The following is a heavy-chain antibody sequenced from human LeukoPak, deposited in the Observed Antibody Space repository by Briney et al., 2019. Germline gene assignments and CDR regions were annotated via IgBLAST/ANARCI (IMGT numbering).Heavy chain of an antibody. V-gene: IGHV4-39*01. J-gene: IGHJ5*02. D-gene: IGHD6-13*01. Sequence: PSETLSLTCTVSGASVSNNNYYWGWIRQPPGKGLEWIASIYYSGSTYYNPSLKSRVTISVDTSKNQFSLKLSSVTAADTAVYYCARRGSSSWYSGHWFDPWGQGTLVTVSS. CDR1: GASVSNNNYY. CDR3: ARRGSSSWYSGHWFDP. CDR2: IYYSGST.